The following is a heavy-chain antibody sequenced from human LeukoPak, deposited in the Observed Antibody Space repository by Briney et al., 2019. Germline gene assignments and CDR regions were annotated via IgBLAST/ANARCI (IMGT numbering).Heavy chain of an antibody. CDR1: GYTFTSYD. CDR2: MNPNSGNT. V-gene: IGHV1-8*03. CDR3: ARGHCSSTSCYTVSFGFDY. J-gene: IGHJ4*02. D-gene: IGHD2-2*02. Sequence: ASVKVSCMASGYTFTSYDINWVRQATGQGLEWMGWMNPNSGNTGYAQKFQGRVTITRNTSISTAYMELSSLRSEDTAVYYCARGHCSSTSCYTVSFGFDYWGQGTLVTVSS.